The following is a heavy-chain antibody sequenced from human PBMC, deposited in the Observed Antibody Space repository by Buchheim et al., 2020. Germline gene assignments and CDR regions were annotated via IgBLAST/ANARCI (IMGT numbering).Heavy chain of an antibody. CDR2: IYYSGST. J-gene: IGHJ4*02. V-gene: IGHV4-31*03. D-gene: IGHD2-2*02. CDR1: GGSISSGGYY. CDR3: AREDLTACSSTSCYTGFDY. Sequence: QVQLQQWGAGLLKPSETLSLTCTVSGGSISSGGYYWSWIRQHPGKGLEWIGYIYYSGSTYYNPSLKSRVTISVDTSKNQFSLKLSSVTAADTAVYYCAREDLTACSSTSCYTGFDYWGQGTL.